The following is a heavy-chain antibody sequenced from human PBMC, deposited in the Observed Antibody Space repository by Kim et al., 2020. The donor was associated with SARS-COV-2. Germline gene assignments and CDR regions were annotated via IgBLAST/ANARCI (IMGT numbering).Heavy chain of an antibody. V-gene: IGHV3-30*01. D-gene: IGHD1-7*01. CDR3: TRDPNLQLRWYFDL. J-gene: IGHJ2*01. Sequence: SVKCRFTISRDNSKNTLYLQMNSLGAEDTAVYYCTRDPNLQLRWYFDLWGRGTLVTVSS.